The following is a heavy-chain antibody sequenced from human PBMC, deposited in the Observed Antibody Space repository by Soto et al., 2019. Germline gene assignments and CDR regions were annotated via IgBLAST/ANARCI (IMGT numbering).Heavy chain of an antibody. Sequence: ASVKVSCKASGGTLNNYAINCVRQAPGQGLEWMGGILPVSAPPDYAQKFQGRVSITADHSTSTVYMELSRLKSDDTAVYFCATDSNYDVSNSFWGQGTLVTVSS. CDR2: ILPVSAPP. V-gene: IGHV1-69*13. CDR1: GGTLNNYA. J-gene: IGHJ4*02. CDR3: ATDSNYDVSNSF. D-gene: IGHD3-3*01.